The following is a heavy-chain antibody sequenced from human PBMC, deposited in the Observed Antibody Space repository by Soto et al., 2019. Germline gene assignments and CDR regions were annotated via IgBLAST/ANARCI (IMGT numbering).Heavy chain of an antibody. D-gene: IGHD1-26*01. CDR2: ISAYSGNT. J-gene: IGHJ4*02. Sequence: QVQLVQSGVEVKKPGASVKVSCQASGYTFLSYGISWVRQAPGQGLEGVGWISAYSGNTDYAQRLQDRVTLTTDTSTSTAYMELRNLRSDDTAVYYCARKPSGSSFDYWGQGTLVTVSS. CDR3: ARKPSGSSFDY. CDR1: GYTFLSYG. V-gene: IGHV1-18*01.